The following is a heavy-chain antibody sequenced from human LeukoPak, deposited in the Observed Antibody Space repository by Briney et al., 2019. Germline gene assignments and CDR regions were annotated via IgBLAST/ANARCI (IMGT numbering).Heavy chain of an antibody. V-gene: IGHV1-2*06. CDR2: INPNSGGT. Sequence: ASVKVSCKASGYTFTGYYMHWVRQAPGQGLEWMGRINPNSGGTNYAQKFQGRVTMTRDTSISTAYMELSRLRAEDTAVYYCARGTYSSSWSFDYWGQGTLVTVSS. CDR1: GYTFTGYY. CDR3: ARGTYSSSWSFDY. D-gene: IGHD6-13*01. J-gene: IGHJ4*02.